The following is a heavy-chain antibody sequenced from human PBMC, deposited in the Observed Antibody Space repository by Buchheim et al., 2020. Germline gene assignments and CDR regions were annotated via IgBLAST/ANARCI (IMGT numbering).Heavy chain of an antibody. CDR3: ARGRGAGVSMVRGVTKGNWFDH. CDR1: GGSFSGYY. D-gene: IGHD3-10*01. V-gene: IGHV4-34*01. Sequence: QVQLQQWGAGLLKPSETLSLTCAVYGGSFSGYYWSWIRQPPGKGLEWIGEINHSGSTNYNPSLKSRVTISVDTSKNQFSLKLSSVTAADTAVYYCARGRGAGVSMVRGVTKGNWFDHWGQGTL. CDR2: INHSGST. J-gene: IGHJ5*02.